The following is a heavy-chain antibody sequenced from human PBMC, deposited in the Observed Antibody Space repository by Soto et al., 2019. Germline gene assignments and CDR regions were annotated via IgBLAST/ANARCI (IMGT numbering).Heavy chain of an antibody. CDR1: GGSISSSSYY. Sequence: SETLSLTCTVSGGSISSSSYYWGWIRQPPGKGLEWIGSIYYSGSTYYNPSLKSRVTISVDTSKNQFSLKLSSVTAADTAVYYCARQRTTVHTAIDYWGQGTLVTVS. D-gene: IGHD4-4*01. J-gene: IGHJ4*02. CDR2: IYYSGST. V-gene: IGHV4-39*01. CDR3: ARQRTTVHTAIDY.